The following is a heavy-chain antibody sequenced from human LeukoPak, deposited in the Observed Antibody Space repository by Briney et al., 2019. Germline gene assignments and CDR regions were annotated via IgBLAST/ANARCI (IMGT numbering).Heavy chain of an antibody. CDR1: GFTFSSYS. Sequence: GGSLRLSCAASGFTFSSYSMNWVRQAPGKGLEWVSYISSSSSTIYYADSVKGRFTISRDNAKNSLYLQMNSLRAEDTAVYYCARTGYSSGWYEGGDYFDYWGQGTLVTVSS. CDR3: ARTGYSSGWYEGGDYFDY. D-gene: IGHD6-19*01. J-gene: IGHJ4*02. V-gene: IGHV3-48*04. CDR2: ISSSSSTI.